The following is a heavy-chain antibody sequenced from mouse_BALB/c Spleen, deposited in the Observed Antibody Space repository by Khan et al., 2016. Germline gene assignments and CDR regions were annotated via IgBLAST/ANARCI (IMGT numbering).Heavy chain of an antibody. J-gene: IGHJ3*01. Sequence: VQLQQPGPELVTPGASVKISCKASGYSFTGYFMNWVKQSHGKSLEWIGRINPYSGDTFYNQNFKGKATLTVDKSSSTAHLELLSLTSEDSAVFYSGSSGEYGRFRYWGRGTLVTVSA. CDR2: INPYSGDT. CDR1: GYSFTGYF. D-gene: IGHD2-13*01. V-gene: IGHV1-37*01. CDR3: GSSGEYGRFRY.